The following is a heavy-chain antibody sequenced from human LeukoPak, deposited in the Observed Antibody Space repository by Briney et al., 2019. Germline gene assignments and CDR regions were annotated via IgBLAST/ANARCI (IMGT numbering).Heavy chain of an antibody. CDR2: INPSGGST. D-gene: IGHD3-10*01. CDR3: AVGSYYFDY. CDR1: GYTFTSKY. Sequence: ASVKVSCKASGYTFTSKYTHWVRQAPGQGLEWMGIINPSGGSTKYAQKFQGRVTMTRDTATSTVYMELSSLRSEDTAVYYCAVGSYYFDYWGQGTLVTVSS. V-gene: IGHV1-46*01. J-gene: IGHJ4*02.